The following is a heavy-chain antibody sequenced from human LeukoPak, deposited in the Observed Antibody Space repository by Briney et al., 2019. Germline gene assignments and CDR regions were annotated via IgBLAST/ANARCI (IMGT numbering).Heavy chain of an antibody. V-gene: IGHV3-23*01. CDR1: WFTFSSYA. CDR3: AKDSPPGYSSSWYGNWFDP. Sequence: GGSLRLSCAASWFTFSSYAMSWVRQAPGKGLEWVSAISGSGGSTYYADSVKGRFTISRDNSKNTLYLQMNSLRAEDTAVYYCAKDSPPGYSSSWYGNWFDPWGQGTLVTVSS. CDR2: ISGSGGST. D-gene: IGHD6-13*01. J-gene: IGHJ5*02.